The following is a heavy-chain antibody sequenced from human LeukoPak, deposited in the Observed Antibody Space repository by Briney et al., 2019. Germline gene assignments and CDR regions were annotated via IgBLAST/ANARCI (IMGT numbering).Heavy chain of an antibody. CDR1: GGSISSYY. V-gene: IGHV4-59*01. J-gene: IGHJ5*02. Sequence: SETLSLTCTVSGGSISSYYWSWIRQPPGKGLEWIGYIYYSGSTNYNPSLKSRVTISVDTSKNQFSLKLSSVTAADTAVYYCARVHRGVAGQFDPWGQGTLVTVSS. D-gene: IGHD2-15*01. CDR3: ARVHRGVAGQFDP. CDR2: IYYSGST.